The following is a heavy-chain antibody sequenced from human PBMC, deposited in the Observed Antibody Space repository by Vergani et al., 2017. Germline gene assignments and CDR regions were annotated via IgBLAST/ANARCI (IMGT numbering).Heavy chain of an antibody. CDR1: GFTFSGSA. Sequence: EVQLVESGGGLVQPGGSLKLSCAASGFTFSGSAMHWARQASGKGLEWVGRIRSKANSYATAYAASVKGRFTISRDDSKNTAYLQMNSLKTEDTAVYYCTRLKPDAFDIWGQGTMVTVSS. J-gene: IGHJ3*02. V-gene: IGHV3-73*02. CDR2: IRSKANSYAT. CDR3: TRLKPDAFDI.